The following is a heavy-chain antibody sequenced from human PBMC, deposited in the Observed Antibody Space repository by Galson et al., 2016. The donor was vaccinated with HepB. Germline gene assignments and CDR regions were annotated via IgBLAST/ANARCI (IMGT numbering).Heavy chain of an antibody. CDR2: ISFSSTNI. CDR3: ARLGPYHFVY. V-gene: IGHV3-48*04. Sequence: SLRLSCAASGFNFRSYTMNWVCQAPGKGLEWISSISFSSTNIHYADYVKGRFTIPRDNARNTLYLQMNSLRVEDTAVYYCARLGPYHFVYGGQGTLLTVSS. CDR1: GFNFRSYT. J-gene: IGHJ4*02. D-gene: IGHD3-16*01.